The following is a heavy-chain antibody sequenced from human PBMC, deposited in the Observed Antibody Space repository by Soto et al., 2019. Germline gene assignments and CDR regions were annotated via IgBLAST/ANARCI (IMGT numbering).Heavy chain of an antibody. CDR2: IIPGFAAP. J-gene: IGHJ6*02. Sequence: PVEASSKAPGYTFDCNCIRSPQLAPRRGLEWMGVIIPGFAAPTYAQTLQGRVSITADESTSTAYMELSGLTFDDAAVYYCALDRLMRGNSYYYVMDVWGQGTTVTVSS. V-gene: IGHV1-69*01. CDR3: ALDRLMRGNSYYYVMDV. CDR1: GYTFDCNC. D-gene: IGHD2-21*02.